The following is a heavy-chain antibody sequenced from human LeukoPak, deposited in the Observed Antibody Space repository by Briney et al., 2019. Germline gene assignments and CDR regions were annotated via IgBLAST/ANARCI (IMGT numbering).Heavy chain of an antibody. Sequence: GSSVKVSCKASGDTFSSYTISWVRQAPGQGLEWMGRIIPIVGIANYAQKFQGRVTITADKSTSTAYMELSSLRSEDTAVYYCGSPYYDSSGYSLDYWGQGTLVTVSS. D-gene: IGHD3-22*01. CDR3: GSPYYDSSGYSLDY. J-gene: IGHJ4*02. V-gene: IGHV1-69*02. CDR2: IIPIVGIA. CDR1: GDTFSSYT.